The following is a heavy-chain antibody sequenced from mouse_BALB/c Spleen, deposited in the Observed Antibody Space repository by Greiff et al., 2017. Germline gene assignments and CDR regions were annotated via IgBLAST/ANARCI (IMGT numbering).Heavy chain of an antibody. D-gene: IGHD2-3*01. V-gene: IGHV5-6-5*01. CDR1: GFTFSSYA. CDR2: ISSGGST. J-gene: IGHJ2*01. CDR3: ARGGDGYYYFDY. Sequence: DVMLVESGGGLVKPGGSLKLSCAASGFTFSSYAMSWVRQTPEKRLEWVASISSGGSTYYPDSVKGRFTISRDNARNILYLQMSSLRSEDTAMYYCARGGDGYYYFDYWGQGTTLTVSS.